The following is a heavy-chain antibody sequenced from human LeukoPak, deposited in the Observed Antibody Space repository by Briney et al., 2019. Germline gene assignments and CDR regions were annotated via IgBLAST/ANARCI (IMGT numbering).Heavy chain of an antibody. J-gene: IGHJ4*01. CDR1: GFTFSNAW. CDR3: STDLRWELQVVY. D-gene: IGHD4-23*01. V-gene: IGHV3-15*01. Sequence: GGSLRLSCAASGFTFSNAWMSWVRRAPGKGLEWIGRIRSKTDGGTTDYAAPVKDRFTISRDDSKSTLYLQMNSLKTEDTAVYYCSTDLRWELQVVYWGHGTLVTVSS. CDR2: IRSKTDGGTT.